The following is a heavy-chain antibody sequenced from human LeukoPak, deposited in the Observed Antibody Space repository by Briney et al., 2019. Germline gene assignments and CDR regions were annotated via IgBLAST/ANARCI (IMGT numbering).Heavy chain of an antibody. D-gene: IGHD3-9*01. J-gene: IGHJ3*02. Sequence: GGSLRLSCAASGFTFSDYYMSWVRQAPGKGLEWLSYISTSGSSTYYADSVKGRFTISRDNSKNTLYLQMNSLRAEDTAVYYCARDNKSFDWLPHDAFDIWGQGTMVTVSS. V-gene: IGHV3-11*04. CDR2: ISTSGSST. CDR1: GFTFSDYY. CDR3: ARDNKSFDWLPHDAFDI.